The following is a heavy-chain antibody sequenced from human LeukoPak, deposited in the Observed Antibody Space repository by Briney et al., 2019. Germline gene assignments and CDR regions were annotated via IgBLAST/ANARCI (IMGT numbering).Heavy chain of an antibody. CDR2: ISSSSSTI. J-gene: IGHJ6*03. CDR1: GFTFSSYS. V-gene: IGHV3-48*01. CDR3: ARATGQLGYYYYYYMDV. Sequence: PGGSLRLSCAASGFTFSSYSMNWVREAPGKGLGWVSYISSSSSTIYYADSVKGRFTISRDNAKNSQYLQMNSLRAEDTAVYYCARATGQLGYYYYYYMDVWGKGTTVTVSS. D-gene: IGHD6-6*01.